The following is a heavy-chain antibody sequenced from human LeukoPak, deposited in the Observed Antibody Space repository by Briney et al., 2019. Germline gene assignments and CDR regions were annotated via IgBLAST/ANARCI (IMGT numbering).Heavy chain of an antibody. V-gene: IGHV3-30-3*01. CDR2: ISYDGSNK. CDR1: GFTFSNYG. CDR3: GRDRGWLRSVDY. J-gene: IGHJ4*02. D-gene: IGHD5-12*01. Sequence: PGGSLRLSCAASGFTFSNYGMHWVRQAPGKGLEWVTIISYDGSNKHYADSVKGRFTISRDNSKNTLYLQMNSLRPEDTAVYYCGRDRGWLRSVDYWGQGTLVTASS.